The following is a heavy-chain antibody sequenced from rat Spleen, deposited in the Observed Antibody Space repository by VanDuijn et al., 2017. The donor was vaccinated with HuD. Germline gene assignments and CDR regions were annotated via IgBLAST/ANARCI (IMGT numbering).Heavy chain of an antibody. J-gene: IGHJ4*01. CDR2: INSAGST. CDR3: ARWVMDA. CDR1: GYSITSSYR. V-gene: IGHV3-3*01. Sequence: EVQLQESGPGLVKPSQSLSLTCSVTGYSITSSYRWNWIRKFPGNKLEWMGYINSAGSTNYNPSLKSRISITRDTSKNQFFLQLNSVTTEDTATYYCARWVMDAWGQGASVTVSS.